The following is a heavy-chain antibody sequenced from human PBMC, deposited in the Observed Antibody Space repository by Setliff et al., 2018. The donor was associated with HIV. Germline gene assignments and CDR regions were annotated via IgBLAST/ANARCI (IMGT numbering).Heavy chain of an antibody. CDR1: GFTFSSYA. CDR3: AREVDPLVILGGLDV. CDR2: ISGSGGSS. J-gene: IGHJ6*02. Sequence: GGSLRLSCAASGFTFSSYAMSWVRQAPGKGLEWVSTISGSGGSSYYADSVKGRFTISRDNSKNMLYVHMNSLRAEDTAIYYCAREVDPLVILGGLDVWGQGTAVTVSS. V-gene: IGHV3-23*01. D-gene: IGHD2-2*01.